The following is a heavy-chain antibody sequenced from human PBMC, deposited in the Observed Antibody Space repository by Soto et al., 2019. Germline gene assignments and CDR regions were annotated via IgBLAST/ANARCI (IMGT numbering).Heavy chain of an antibody. D-gene: IGHD6-19*01. J-gene: IGHJ4*02. V-gene: IGHV3-30*18. CDR3: AKGFSGGPYYFAF. CDR1: RFTFSSYC. CDR2: ISYDGSKK. Sequence: GGSLRLSCAASRFTFSSYCMHWVRQAPGKGLEWVAVISYDGSKKYYGDSVKGRFTISRDNSKNTLYLHMNSLRAEDTAVYYCAKGFSGGPYYFAFWGQGTLVTVSS.